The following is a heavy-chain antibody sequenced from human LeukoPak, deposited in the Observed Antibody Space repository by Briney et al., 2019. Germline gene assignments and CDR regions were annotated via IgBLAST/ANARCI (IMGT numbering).Heavy chain of an antibody. D-gene: IGHD6-19*01. CDR2: IYNAGRT. CDR3: ATRAPLYSSGWYDPQFYYGMDV. V-gene: IGHV3-66*01. CDR1: GFSVSSHY. J-gene: IGHJ6*02. Sequence: GGSLRLSCAVSGFSVSSHYISWVRQAPGKGLEWVSIIYNAGRTHFADSVKDRFTISRDNSKNTVYLQMNSLRAEDTAVYYCATRAPLYSSGWYDPQFYYGMDVWGQGTTVTVSS.